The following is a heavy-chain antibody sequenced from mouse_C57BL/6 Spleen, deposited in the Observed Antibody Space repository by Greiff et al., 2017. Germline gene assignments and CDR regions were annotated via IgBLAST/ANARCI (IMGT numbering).Heavy chain of an antibody. CDR2: INPTNGGT. V-gene: IGHV1-53*01. D-gene: IGHD1-1*02. J-gene: IGHJ3*01. CDR1: GYTFTSYW. CDR3: ASDYLKGRACFAY. Sequence: QVQLQQSGTELVKPGASVKLSCKASGYTFTSYWMHWVKQRPGQGLEWIGNINPTNGGTNYNEKFKSKATLTVDKSSSTASMQISSLTSEDSSVYYCASDYLKGRACFAYWGQGTLVTVSA.